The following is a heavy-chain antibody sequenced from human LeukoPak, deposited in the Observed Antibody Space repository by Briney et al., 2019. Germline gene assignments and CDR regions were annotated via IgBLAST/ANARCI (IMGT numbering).Heavy chain of an antibody. CDR3: ARDTIAPPIQYSYGKLAYFDL. Sequence: SQTLSLTCTVSGGSISSGSYYWGWIRQPPGKGLEWIGSIYYSGSTYYNPSLKSRVTISVDTSKNQFSLKLSSVTAADTAVYYCARDTIAPPIQYSYGKLAYFDLWGRGTLVTVSS. D-gene: IGHD5-18*01. J-gene: IGHJ2*01. CDR2: IYYSGST. V-gene: IGHV4-39*07. CDR1: GGSISSGSYY.